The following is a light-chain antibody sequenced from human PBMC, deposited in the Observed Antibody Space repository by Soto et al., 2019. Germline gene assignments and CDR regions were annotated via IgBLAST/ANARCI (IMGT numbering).Light chain of an antibody. CDR1: SSDIGDYNY. J-gene: IGLJ1*01. V-gene: IGLV2-14*01. Sequence: QSVLTQPASVSGSLGLSITISCTGTSSDIGDYNYVSWYQQRPEKAPELMIYGVNNRPPGVSNRFSGSKSGNTASLTISGLQAEDEADYYCSSYTSSITYVFGTGTKVTVL. CDR2: GVN. CDR3: SSYTSSITYV.